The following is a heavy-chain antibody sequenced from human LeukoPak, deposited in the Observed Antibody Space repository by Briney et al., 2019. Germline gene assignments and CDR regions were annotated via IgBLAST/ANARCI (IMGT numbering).Heavy chain of an antibody. CDR1: GGSISSGDYY. CDR3: AREYCSGGSCYNGFDY. D-gene: IGHD2-15*01. Sequence: PSQTLSLTCTVSGGSISSGDYYWSWIRQPPGKGLEWIGYIYYSGSTYYNPSLKSRVTISVDTSKNQFSLKLSSVTAADTAVYYCAREYCSGGSCYNGFDYWAREPWSPSPQ. J-gene: IGHJ4*02. V-gene: IGHV4-30-4*01. CDR2: IYYSGST.